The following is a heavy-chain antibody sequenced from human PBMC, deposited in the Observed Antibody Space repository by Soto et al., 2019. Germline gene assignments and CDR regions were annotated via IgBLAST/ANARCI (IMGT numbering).Heavy chain of an antibody. CDR3: ARAAAAYNWFDP. CDR2: IYYSGST. J-gene: IGHJ5*02. Sequence: SETLSLTCTVSGGSIISGGYCCVWIRQHPGKGLEWIGYIYYSGSTYYNPSLKSRVTISVDTSKNQFSLKLSSVTAADTAVYYCARAAAAYNWFDPWGQGTLVTVSS. CDR1: GGSIISGGYC. D-gene: IGHD6-25*01. V-gene: IGHV4-31*03.